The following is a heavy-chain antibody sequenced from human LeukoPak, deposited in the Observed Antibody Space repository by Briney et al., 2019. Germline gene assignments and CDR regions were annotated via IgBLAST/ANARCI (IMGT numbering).Heavy chain of an antibody. D-gene: IGHD6-19*01. CDR2: ISAYNGNT. Sequence: GASVKVSCKASGYTFTSSGISWVRQAPEQGLEWMAWISAYNGNTNYAQTLQGRVTMTTDTSTSTAYMELRRLRSDDTAVYYCARDGVVVAGHFWYFDLWGRGTLVTVSS. CDR1: GYTFTSSG. CDR3: ARDGVVVAGHFWYFDL. J-gene: IGHJ2*01. V-gene: IGHV1-18*01.